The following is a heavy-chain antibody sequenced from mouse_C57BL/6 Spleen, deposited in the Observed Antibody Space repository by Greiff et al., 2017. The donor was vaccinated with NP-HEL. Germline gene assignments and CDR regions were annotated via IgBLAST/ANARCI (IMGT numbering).Heavy chain of an antibody. CDR3: ARDYYVERGYVDV. CDR1: GYTFTDYY. V-gene: IGHV1-19*01. J-gene: IGHJ1*03. D-gene: IGHD1-1*01. Sequence: EVQLQQSGPVLVKPGASVKMSCKASGYTFTDYYMNWVKQSHGKSLEWIGVINPYNGGTSYNQKFKGKATLTVDKSSSTAYMELNSLTSEDSAVYYCARDYYVERGYVDVWGTGTTVTVSS. CDR2: INPYNGGT.